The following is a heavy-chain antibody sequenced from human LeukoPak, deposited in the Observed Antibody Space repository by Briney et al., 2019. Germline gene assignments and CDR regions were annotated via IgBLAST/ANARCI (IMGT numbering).Heavy chain of an antibody. D-gene: IGHD3-16*01. CDR1: GGSIGSSSYY. Sequence: PSETLSLTCTVSGGSIGSSSYYWGWIRQPPGKGLEWIGSIYYSGSTYYNPSLKSRVTISIDRSKNQFSLKLSSVTVADTAVYYCARARSIRGGAFDIWGQGTMVTVSS. CDR2: IYYSGST. V-gene: IGHV4-39*07. J-gene: IGHJ3*02. CDR3: ARARSIRGGAFDI.